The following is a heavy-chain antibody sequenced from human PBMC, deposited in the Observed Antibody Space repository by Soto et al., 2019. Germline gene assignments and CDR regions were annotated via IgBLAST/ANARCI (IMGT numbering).Heavy chain of an antibody. CDR2: ISAYNGNT. Sequence: QVQLVQSGAEVKKPGASVKVSCKASGYTFTSYGISWVRQAPGQGLEWMGWISAYNGNTNYAQKLQGRVTMTTNTSTSTAYMELRSLRSDDTAVYYCARVSILLWFGELPQEPYGMDVWGQGTTVTVSS. V-gene: IGHV1-18*01. D-gene: IGHD3-10*01. CDR1: GYTFTSYG. CDR3: ARVSILLWFGELPQEPYGMDV. J-gene: IGHJ6*02.